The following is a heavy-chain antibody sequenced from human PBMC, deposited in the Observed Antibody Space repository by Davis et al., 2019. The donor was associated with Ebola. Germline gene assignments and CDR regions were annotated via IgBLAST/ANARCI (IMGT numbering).Heavy chain of an antibody. J-gene: IGHJ4*02. D-gene: IGHD3-10*01. CDR2: ISGSGGST. Sequence: GGSLRLSCTDSVITFSSYAMTWVRQAPGKGLEWVSAISGSGGSTYYADSVKGRFTISRDNSKNTLYLQMNSLKAEDTAVYYCARALLWFGESPTNYFDYWGQGTLVTVSS. CDR3: ARALLWFGESPTNYFDY. V-gene: IGHV3-23*01. CDR1: VITFSSYA.